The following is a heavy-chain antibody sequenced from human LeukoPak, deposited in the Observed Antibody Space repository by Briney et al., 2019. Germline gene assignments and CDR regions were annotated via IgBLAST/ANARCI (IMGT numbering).Heavy chain of an antibody. D-gene: IGHD6-6*01. J-gene: IGHJ1*01. CDR1: NYTFTNYP. CDR3: TRGSSSRYFQH. CDR2: ISAYSGNT. V-gene: IGHV1-18*01. Sequence: ASVTVSCKASNYTFTNYPISWVRQAPGQGLEWMGWISAYSGNTNYAQKVQGRVTMTTDTSTNTAYMELASLRPDDTAIYYCTRGSSSRYFQHWGQGTLVTVSS.